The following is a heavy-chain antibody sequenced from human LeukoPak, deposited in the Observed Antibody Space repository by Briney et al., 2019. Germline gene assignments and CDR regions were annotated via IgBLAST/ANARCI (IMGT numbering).Heavy chain of an antibody. CDR1: GFTFSTYW. V-gene: IGHV3-74*01. CDR3: ARGGVGSPTVDY. D-gene: IGHD1-26*01. Sequence: PGGSLRLSCAASGFTFSTYWMHWVRQPPGKGLVWLSRINTDGSTTTYADSVKGRFTISRDNAKNTLYLQVDSLRAEDTAMYYCARGGVGSPTVDYWGQGTLVTLSS. CDR2: INTDGSTT. J-gene: IGHJ4*02.